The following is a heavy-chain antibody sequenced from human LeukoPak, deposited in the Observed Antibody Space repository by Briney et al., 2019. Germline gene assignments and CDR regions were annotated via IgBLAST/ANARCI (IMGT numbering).Heavy chain of an antibody. V-gene: IGHV3-74*01. CDR3: ARKYCSTTSCLFDN. Sequence: PGGSLRLSCAASGFSFSTYWMHWVRQAPGKGLVWVSSIKSDGSVTSYADAVKGRFTISRDNAKNSLYLQMNSLRAEDTAVYYCARKYCSTTSCLFDNWGQGTLVTVSS. CDR1: GFSFSTYW. CDR2: IKSDGSVT. J-gene: IGHJ4*02. D-gene: IGHD2-2*01.